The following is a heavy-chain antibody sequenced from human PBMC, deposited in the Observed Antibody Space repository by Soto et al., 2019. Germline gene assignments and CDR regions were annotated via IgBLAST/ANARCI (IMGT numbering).Heavy chain of an antibody. CDR3: ARSREQWLVDAFDI. Sequence: PSETLSLTCAVYGGSFSGYYWSWFRQSPGKGLEWIGEVNPTGSTKYNPSLKSRVTISVDTSKNQFSLNLNSVTAADTALYYCARSREQWLVDAFDIWGQGTMVT. CDR2: VNPTGST. V-gene: IGHV4-34*01. CDR1: GGSFSGYY. D-gene: IGHD6-19*01. J-gene: IGHJ3*02.